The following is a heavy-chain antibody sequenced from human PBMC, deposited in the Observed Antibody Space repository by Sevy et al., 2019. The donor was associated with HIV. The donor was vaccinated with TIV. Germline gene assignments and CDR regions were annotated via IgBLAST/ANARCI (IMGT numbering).Heavy chain of an antibody. CDR2: ISSSGSSI. J-gene: IGHJ5*02. CDR1: GFTFSSYD. D-gene: IGHD2-8*01. Sequence: GGSLRLSCTASGFTFSSYDMNWVRQAPGKGLEWVSKISSSGSSIYYADSVKGRFTISRDNAKNSLNLQMNSREAEDTAVYYCTRNGGAFDNGFDPWGQGTLVTVSS. CDR3: TRNGGAFDNGFDP. V-gene: IGHV3-48*03.